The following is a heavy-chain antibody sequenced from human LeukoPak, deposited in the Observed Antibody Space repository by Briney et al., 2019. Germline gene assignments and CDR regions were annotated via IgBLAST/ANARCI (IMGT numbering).Heavy chain of an antibody. Sequence: ASVKVSCKASGYTFTSYGISWVRQAPGQGLEWMGWISAYNGNTNYAQKLQGRVTMTTDTFTSTAYMELRSLRSDDTAVYYCARDLDYDILTGNMYYFDYWGQGTLVTVSS. V-gene: IGHV1-18*01. J-gene: IGHJ4*02. CDR2: ISAYNGNT. CDR3: ARDLDYDILTGNMYYFDY. CDR1: GYTFTSYG. D-gene: IGHD3-9*01.